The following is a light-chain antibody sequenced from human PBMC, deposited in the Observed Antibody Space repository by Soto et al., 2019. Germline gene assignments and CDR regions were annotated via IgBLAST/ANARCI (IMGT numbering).Light chain of an antibody. CDR3: GTWDSSLSFVV. J-gene: IGLJ2*01. CDR2: DNN. CDR1: SSNIGNNY. V-gene: IGLV1-51*01. Sequence: QSVFTQPPSVSAAPGQKVTISCSGSSSNIGNNYVSWYQQLPGTAPKLLIYDNNKRPSGIPDRFSGSKSGTSATLGITGLQTGDEADYYCGTWDSSLSFVVFGGGTKLTVL.